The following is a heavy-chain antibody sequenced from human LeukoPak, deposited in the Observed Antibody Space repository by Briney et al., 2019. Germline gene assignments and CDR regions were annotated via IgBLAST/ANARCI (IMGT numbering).Heavy chain of an antibody. J-gene: IGHJ3*02. CDR2: ISSASGSI. CDR3: AFGLGILDAFDI. CDR1: GFTFSDYY. V-gene: IGHV3-11*04. Sequence: GGSLRLSCAASGFTFSDYYMSWIRQAPGKGLEWVSYISSASGSIYYADSVKGRFTISRDNAKNSLYLQMNSLRAEDTAVYYCAFGLGILDAFDIWGQGTMVTVSS. D-gene: IGHD1-26*01.